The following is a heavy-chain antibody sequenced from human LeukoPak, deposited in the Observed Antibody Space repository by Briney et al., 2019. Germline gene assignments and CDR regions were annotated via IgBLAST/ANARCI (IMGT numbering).Heavy chain of an antibody. CDR1: GGSISSSSYY. CDR3: ARLDGYYDILTGYRYYFDY. D-gene: IGHD3-9*01. Sequence: SETLSLTCTVSGGSISSSSYYWGWIRQPPGKGLEWIGCTYYSGSTYYNPSLKSRVTISVDTSKNQFSLKLSSVTAADTAVYYCARLDGYYDILTGYRYYFDYWGQGTLVTVSS. CDR2: TYYSGST. J-gene: IGHJ4*02. V-gene: IGHV4-39*01.